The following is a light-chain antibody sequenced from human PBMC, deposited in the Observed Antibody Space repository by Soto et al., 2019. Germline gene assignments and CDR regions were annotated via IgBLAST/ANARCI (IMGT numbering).Light chain of an antibody. V-gene: IGKV3-15*01. CDR3: QQYNNWPPWT. CDR1: QSVSSN. Sequence: EIVMTQSPATLSVSPGERATLSCRASQSVSSNLAWYQQKPGQAPRPLIYGASTRATGIPARFSGSGSWTEFTLTISSLPSEEFAVYYGQQYNNWPPWTFGQGTKVEIK. CDR2: GAS. J-gene: IGKJ1*01.